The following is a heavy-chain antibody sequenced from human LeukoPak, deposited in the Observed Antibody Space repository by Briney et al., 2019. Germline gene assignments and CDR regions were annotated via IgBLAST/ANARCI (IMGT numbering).Heavy chain of an antibody. V-gene: IGHV3-23*01. CDR2: ISGSGGST. Sequence: KPGGSLRVSCAASAFTFSTYAMGWVRQAPGKGLEWVSGISGSGGSTYYADSVKGRFTISRDNSKSSLYLQMNSLRAEDTAVYYCAKDAKLGMATMYSFDTWGQGTMVTVSS. CDR1: AFTFSTYA. J-gene: IGHJ3*02. CDR3: AKDAKLGMATMYSFDT. D-gene: IGHD5-24*01.